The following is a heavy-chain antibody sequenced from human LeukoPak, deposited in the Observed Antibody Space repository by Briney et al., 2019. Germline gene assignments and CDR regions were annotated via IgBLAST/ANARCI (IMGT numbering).Heavy chain of an antibody. J-gene: IGHJ4*02. CDR1: GSTFSRYW. CDR3: AREAY. CDR2: IKEDGSQK. V-gene: IGHV3-7*01. Sequence: GGSLRLSCAASGSTFSRYWMSWVRQGPGKRLEWVASIKEDGSQKNYADTVKGRFTISRDNAQKSLVLQMNSLRVEDTAVYYCAREAYWGPGTLVSVSS.